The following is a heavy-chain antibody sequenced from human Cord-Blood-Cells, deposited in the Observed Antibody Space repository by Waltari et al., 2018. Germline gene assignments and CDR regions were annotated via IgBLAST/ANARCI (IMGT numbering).Heavy chain of an antibody. CDR3: AEGRFGGQYFDY. CDR2: ISGSGGST. V-gene: IGHV3-23*01. D-gene: IGHD3-10*01. J-gene: IGHJ4*02. Sequence: EVQLLESGGGLVQPGGSLRLSCAASGFTFSSSAMRWVRQAPGKGLEWVSAISGSGGSTYYADSVKGRFTISRDNSKNTLYLQMNSLRAEDTAVYYCAEGRFGGQYFDYWGQGTLVTVSS. CDR1: GFTFSSSA.